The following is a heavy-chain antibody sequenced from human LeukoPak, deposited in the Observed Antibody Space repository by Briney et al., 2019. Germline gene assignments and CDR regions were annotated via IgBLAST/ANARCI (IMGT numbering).Heavy chain of an antibody. V-gene: IGHV3-48*03. Sequence: GGSLRLSCAASGFTFSSYEMNWVRQAPGKGLEWVSYISSSGSTIYYADSVKGRFTISRDNAKNSLYLQMNSLRAEDTAVYYCARVARRAIESWYFDLWGRGTLVTVSS. J-gene: IGHJ2*01. CDR2: ISSSGSTI. CDR1: GFTFSSYE. CDR3: ARVARRAIESWYFDL.